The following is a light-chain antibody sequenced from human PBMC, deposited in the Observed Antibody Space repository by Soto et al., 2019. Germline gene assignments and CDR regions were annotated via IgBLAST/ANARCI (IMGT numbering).Light chain of an antibody. CDR3: QEYNNWPPWT. J-gene: IGKJ1*01. CDR2: GAS. CDR1: QSVSTN. Sequence: RVMTQSPATLSLSPGERATLSCRASQSVSTNVAWYQQKPGQAPRLLIYGASTRATDIPVRFSGSGSGTDFTLTISSLQSEDFAVYYCQEYNNWPPWTFDQGTKVDIK. V-gene: IGKV3-15*01.